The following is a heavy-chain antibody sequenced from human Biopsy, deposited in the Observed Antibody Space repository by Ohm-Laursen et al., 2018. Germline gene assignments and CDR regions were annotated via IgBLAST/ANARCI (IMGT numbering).Heavy chain of an antibody. J-gene: IGHJ4*02. CDR1: GYTFTDYF. Sequence: ASVKVSCKASGYTFTDYFLHWVRQAPGQGPEWTGWISPSSGGTNYAQKFQGRVTMIRDTSATTGYMELSSLRSDDTAVYYCAKRGVERGRPLAYWGQGTLVTVSS. CDR3: AKRGVERGRPLAY. D-gene: IGHD1-1*01. V-gene: IGHV1-2*02. CDR2: ISPSSGGT.